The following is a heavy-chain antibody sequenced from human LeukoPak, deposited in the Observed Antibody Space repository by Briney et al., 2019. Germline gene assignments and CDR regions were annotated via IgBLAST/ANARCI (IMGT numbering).Heavy chain of an antibody. CDR2: ISDDGGNE. D-gene: IGHD2-15*01. CDR3: AKGPYCSGGSCYFGDLDY. J-gene: IGHJ4*02. CDR1: GFTFITYA. V-gene: IGHV3-30-3*01. Sequence: GGSLRLSCAASGFTFITYALHWVRQAPGKGLEWVALISDDGGNEYYADSVKGRFTISRDNSKNTLYLQMNSLRAEDTAVYYCAKGPYCSGGSCYFGDLDYWGQGTLVTVSS.